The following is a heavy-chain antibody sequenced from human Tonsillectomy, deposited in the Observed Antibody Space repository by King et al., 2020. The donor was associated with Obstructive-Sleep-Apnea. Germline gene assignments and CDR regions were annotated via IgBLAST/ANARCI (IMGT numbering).Heavy chain of an antibody. D-gene: IGHD7-27*01. V-gene: IGHV4-4*07. J-gene: IGHJ4*02. CDR2: IYTSGST. CDR1: GGSISSYY. CDR3: ARDNGAIAGDSHFDY. Sequence: QLQESGPGLVKPSETLSLTCTVSGGSISSYYWSWIRQPAGKGLEWIGRIYTSGSTNYNPSLKSRVTMSADTSKNQLSLKLSSVTAADTAVDYCARDNGAIAGDSHFDYWGQGTLVTVSS.